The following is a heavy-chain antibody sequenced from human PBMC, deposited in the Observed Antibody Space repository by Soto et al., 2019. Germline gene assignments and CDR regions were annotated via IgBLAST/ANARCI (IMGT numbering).Heavy chain of an antibody. CDR2: INPKSGGT. D-gene: IGHD2-8*01. CDR1: GYSFTDYH. V-gene: IGHV1-2*04. CDR3: ARGDSTDCSNGVCSFFYNHDMDV. J-gene: IGHJ6*02. Sequence: ASVKVSCKASGYSFTDYHIHWVRQAPGQGLEWLGRINPKSGGTSTAQKFQGWITMTTDTSISTASMELTRLTSDDTAIYYCARGDSTDCSNGVCSFFYNHDMDVWGQGTTVTVSS.